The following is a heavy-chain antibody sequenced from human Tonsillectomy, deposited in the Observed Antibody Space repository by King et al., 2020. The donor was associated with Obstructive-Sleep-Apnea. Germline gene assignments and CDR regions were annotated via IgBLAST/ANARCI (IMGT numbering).Heavy chain of an antibody. CDR3: AKYSLYTSGSYAMDV. Sequence: VQLVESGGGVVQPGRSLRLSCAASGFTFSSLCMHWVRQAPGKGLEWVADISYDGSKKDYADYVKGRFTISRDNSKNTLYLQMNSLRAEDTAVYYCAKYSLYTSGSYAMDVWGQGTTVTVSS. D-gene: IGHD3-10*01. CDR1: GFTFSSLC. CDR2: ISYDGSKK. J-gene: IGHJ6*02. V-gene: IGHV3-30*18.